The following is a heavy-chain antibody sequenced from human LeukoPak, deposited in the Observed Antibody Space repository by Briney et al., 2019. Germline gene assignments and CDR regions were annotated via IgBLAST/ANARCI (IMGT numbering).Heavy chain of an antibody. D-gene: IGHD3-22*01. Sequence: TGGSLRLSCAASGFTFSSFSMHWVRQAPGKGLEWLAFIGFDGREKYHIDSVKGRFTISRDDSMNTLHLQMDSLRAEDTAVYYCVTYDSSGYYYTNWGQGTLVTVSS. CDR1: GFTFSSFS. J-gene: IGHJ4*02. CDR2: IGFDGREK. CDR3: VTYDSSGYYYTN. V-gene: IGHV3-30*02.